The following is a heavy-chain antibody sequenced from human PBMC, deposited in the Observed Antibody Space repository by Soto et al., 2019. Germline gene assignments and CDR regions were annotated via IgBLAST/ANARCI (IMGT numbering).Heavy chain of an antibody. V-gene: IGHV5-51*01. CDR2: IYPRDSDT. CDR1: GYSFTSYW. CDR3: ARPHYYGSGSYYAPDY. D-gene: IGHD3-10*01. Sequence: GESLKIYCKGSGYSFTSYWSGWVRQMPGKGLEWMGIIYPRDSDTRYSPSFQSEVTISADKSIRTAYLQCSSLKASDTAMYYCARPHYYGSGSYYAPDYWGQGTLVTVSS. J-gene: IGHJ4*02.